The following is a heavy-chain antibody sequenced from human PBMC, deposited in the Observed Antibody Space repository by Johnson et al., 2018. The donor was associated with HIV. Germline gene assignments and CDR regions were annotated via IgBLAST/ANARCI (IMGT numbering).Heavy chain of an antibody. D-gene: IGHD1-26*01. CDR2: IRSKTYGGTT. CDR3: ATPWDLLGAFDI. V-gene: IGHV3-49*04. Sequence: VQLVESGGGLVQPGRSLRLSCTGSGFTFGDYAMSWVRQAPGKGLEWVGFIRSKTYGGTTEYAASVKGRFTISRDDSKNTLYLQMNSLKIEDTAVYYCATPWDLLGAFDIWGQGTMVTVSS. J-gene: IGHJ3*02. CDR1: GFTFGDYA.